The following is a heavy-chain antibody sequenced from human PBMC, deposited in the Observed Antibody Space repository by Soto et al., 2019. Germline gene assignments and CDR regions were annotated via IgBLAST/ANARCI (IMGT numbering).Heavy chain of an antibody. J-gene: IGHJ5*02. D-gene: IGHD6-13*01. Sequence: GGSLRLSCAASGFTFSSYSMNWVRQAPGKGLEWVSSISSSSSYIYYADSVKGRFTISRDNAKNSLYLQMNSLRAEDTAVYYCARALNSSSWPNWFDPWGQGTLVTVSS. V-gene: IGHV3-21*01. CDR2: ISSSSSYI. CDR1: GFTFSSYS. CDR3: ARALNSSSWPNWFDP.